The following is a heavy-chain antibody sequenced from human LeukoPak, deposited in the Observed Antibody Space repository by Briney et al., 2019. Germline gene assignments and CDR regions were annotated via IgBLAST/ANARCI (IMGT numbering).Heavy chain of an antibody. Sequence: GGSLRLSCAASGFTFSSYSMNWVRQAPGKGLEWVSSISSSSSYIYYADSVKGRFTISRDNAKNSLYLQMNSLRAEDTAVYYCARDADLNGYSGYDWKGIYYYYYMDVWGKGTTVTVSS. J-gene: IGHJ6*03. CDR3: ARDADLNGYSGYDWKGIYYYYYMDV. CDR1: GFTFSSYS. D-gene: IGHD5-12*01. V-gene: IGHV3-21*01. CDR2: ISSSSSYI.